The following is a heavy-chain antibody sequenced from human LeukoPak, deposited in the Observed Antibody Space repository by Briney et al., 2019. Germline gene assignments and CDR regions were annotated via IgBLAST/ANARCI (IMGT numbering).Heavy chain of an antibody. V-gene: IGHV3-30*04. CDR1: GFTFSSYA. D-gene: IGHD4-23*01. CDR2: ISHDGSNT. J-gene: IGHJ4*02. Sequence: GGSLRLSCAASGFTFSSYAMSWVRQAPGKGLEWVAIISHDGSNTYYADSVRGRFTISRDISKNTLYLQMNSLRAEDTAVYLCARDFGGLRWNYYFDYWGQGTLVTVSS. CDR3: ARDFGGLRWNYYFDY.